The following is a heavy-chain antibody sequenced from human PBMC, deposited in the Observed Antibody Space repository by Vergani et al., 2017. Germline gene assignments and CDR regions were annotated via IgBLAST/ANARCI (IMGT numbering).Heavy chain of an antibody. J-gene: IGHJ4*02. CDR1: GFSVSGNY. V-gene: IGHV3-66*02. CDR2: IYSSGST. Sequence: EVQLVESGGGLVQPGGSLRLSCAASGFSVSGNYMTWVRQTPGKGLEWVSIIYSSGSTKYADSVKGRFTISRDISKNTVYLQMNNLRPDDTAVYYCARRDANCPLGYWGQGTLVSVSS. D-gene: IGHD2-8*01. CDR3: ARRDANCPLGY.